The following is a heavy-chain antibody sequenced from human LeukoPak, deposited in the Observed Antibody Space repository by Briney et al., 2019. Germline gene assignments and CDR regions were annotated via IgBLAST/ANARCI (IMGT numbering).Heavy chain of an antibody. CDR1: GFTFDDYA. Sequence: PGGPLRLSCAASGFTFDDYAMHWVRQAPGKGLEWVSGISWNSGSIGYADSVKGRFTISRDNAKNSLYLQMNSLRAEDTAVYYCARANWNSDAFDIWGQGTMVTVSS. D-gene: IGHD1-7*01. V-gene: IGHV3-9*01. CDR2: ISWNSGSI. J-gene: IGHJ3*02. CDR3: ARANWNSDAFDI.